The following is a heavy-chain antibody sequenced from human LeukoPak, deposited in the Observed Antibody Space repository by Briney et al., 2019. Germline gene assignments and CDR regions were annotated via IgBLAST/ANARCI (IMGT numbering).Heavy chain of an antibody. J-gene: IGHJ6*04. CDR1: GFTFSSYS. V-gene: IGHV3-48*01. D-gene: IGHD4-17*01. CDR3: ARDSSYADV. CDR2: ISSSSSTI. Sequence: GGSLRLSCAASGFTFSSYSMNWVRQAPGKGLEWVSYISSSSSTIYYADSVKGRFTISRDNAKNSLYLQMNSLRAEDTAVYYCARDSSYADVWGKGTTVTVSS.